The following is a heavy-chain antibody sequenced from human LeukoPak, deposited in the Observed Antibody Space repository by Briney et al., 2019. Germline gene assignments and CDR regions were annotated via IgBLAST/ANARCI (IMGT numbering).Heavy chain of an antibody. CDR1: GGSISSSSYY. J-gene: IGHJ6*03. CDR2: IYYSGST. D-gene: IGHD3-3*01. Sequence: SETLSLTCTVSGGSISSSSYYWGWIRQPPGKGLEWIGSIYYSGSTYYNPSLKSRVTISVDTSKNQFSLRLSSVTAADTAVYYCASTIFGVVTRRRDYYYYMDVWGKGTTVTVSS. CDR3: ASTIFGVVTRRRDYYYYMDV. V-gene: IGHV4-39*01.